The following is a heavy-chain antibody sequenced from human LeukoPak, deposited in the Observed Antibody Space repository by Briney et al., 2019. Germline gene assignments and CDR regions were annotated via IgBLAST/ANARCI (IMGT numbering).Heavy chain of an antibody. CDR1: GYTFTSYA. CDR3: ARDSGSGNNDY. CDR2: ISAGNGNT. Sequence: ASVNVSCKASGYTFTSYAIHWVRQAPGQRLEWMGWISAGNGNTKYSQNFQGRVTIISNTSATTAFMELSSLRSEDAAVYYCARDSGSGNNDYWGQGTLVTVSS. J-gene: IGHJ4*02. V-gene: IGHV1-3*01. D-gene: IGHD1-26*01.